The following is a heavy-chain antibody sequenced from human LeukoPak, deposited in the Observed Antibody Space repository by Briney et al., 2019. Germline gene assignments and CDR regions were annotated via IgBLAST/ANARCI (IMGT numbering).Heavy chain of an antibody. D-gene: IGHD6-13*01. V-gene: IGHV3-30*04. CDR3: AKQAIAAAAYY. J-gene: IGHJ4*02. Sequence: GGSLRLSCAASGFTFSSYAMHWVRQAPGKGLEWVAVISYDGSNKYYADSVKGRFTISRDNSKNTLYLQMNSLRAEDTAVYYCAKQAIAAAAYYWGQGTLVTVSS. CDR1: GFTFSSYA. CDR2: ISYDGSNK.